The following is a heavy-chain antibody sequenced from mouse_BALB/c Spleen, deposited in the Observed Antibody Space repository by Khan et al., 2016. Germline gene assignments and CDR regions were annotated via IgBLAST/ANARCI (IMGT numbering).Heavy chain of an antibody. Sequence: EVKLLESGGGLVQPGGSLKLSCAASGFDFSRYWMSWVRQAPGKGLEWIGEINPDSSTINYTPSLKDKFIISRDNAKNTLYQQMSKVRSEDTALYYCASLLSPMDYWGQGTSVTVSS. D-gene: IGHD2-1*01. CDR2: INPDSSTI. CDR1: GFDFSRYW. J-gene: IGHJ4*01. V-gene: IGHV4-1*02. CDR3: ASLLSPMDY.